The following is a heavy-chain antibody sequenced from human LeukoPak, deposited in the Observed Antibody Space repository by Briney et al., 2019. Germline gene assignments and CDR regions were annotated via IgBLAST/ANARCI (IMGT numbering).Heavy chain of an antibody. CDR2: IIPIFGTA. V-gene: IGHV1-69*13. Sequence: SVKVSCKASGGTFSSYAISWVRQAPGQGLEWMGGIIPIFGTANYAQKFQGRVTITADESTSTAYMELSSLRSEDTAMYYCARSALYSTKSDYYFESWGQGTLVTVSS. D-gene: IGHD2-2*01. CDR1: GGTFSSYA. J-gene: IGHJ4*02. CDR3: ARSALYSTKSDYYFES.